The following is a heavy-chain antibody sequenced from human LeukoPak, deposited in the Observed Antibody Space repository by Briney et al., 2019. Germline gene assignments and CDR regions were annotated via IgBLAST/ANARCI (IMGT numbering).Heavy chain of an antibody. CDR1: GGMYRRYA. J-gene: IGHJ4*02. V-gene: IGHV1-69*13. CDR3: ARDLGSRDGYNPPNLFDN. Sequence: SVKVSCKASGGMYRRYAIRWVRQPSGQGREWMGGIIPIFGTTNYAQKFQGRVTITADESTSTAYMELSSLRSEDTAVYYCARDLGSRDGYNPPNLFDNWGQGTLVTVSS. D-gene: IGHD5-24*01. CDR2: IIPIFGTT.